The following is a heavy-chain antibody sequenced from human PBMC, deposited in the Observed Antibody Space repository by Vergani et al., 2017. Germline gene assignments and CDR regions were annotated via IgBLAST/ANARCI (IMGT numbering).Heavy chain of an antibody. CDR2: IIPIFGTA. Sequence: QVQLVQSGAEVKKPGASVKVSCKASGYTFTSYYMHWVRQAPGQGLEWMGGIIPIFGTANYAQKFQGRVTITADESTSTAYMELSSLRSEDTAVYYCASPEGFGDRNAFDIWGQGTMVTVSS. D-gene: IGHD3-10*01. CDR3: ASPEGFGDRNAFDI. J-gene: IGHJ3*02. V-gene: IGHV1-69*01. CDR1: GYTFTSYY.